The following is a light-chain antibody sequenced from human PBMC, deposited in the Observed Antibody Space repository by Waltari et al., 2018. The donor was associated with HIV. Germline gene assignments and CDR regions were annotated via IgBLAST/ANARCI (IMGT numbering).Light chain of an antibody. CDR3: SSYISSATPE. V-gene: IGLV2-14*01. CDR1: SSAVGDYY. J-gene: IGLJ3*02. Sequence: QSALTQPASVSGSPGQSISISCTGPSSAVGDYYVSWYQHPPGKAPKVIIYEVSTRPSGVSNRFSGSKSGNTASLTISGLLPEDEADYFCSSYISSATPEFGGGTRLTVL. CDR2: EVS.